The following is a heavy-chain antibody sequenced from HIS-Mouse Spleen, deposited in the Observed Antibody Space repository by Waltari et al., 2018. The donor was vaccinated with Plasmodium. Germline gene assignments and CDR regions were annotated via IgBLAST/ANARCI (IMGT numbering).Heavy chain of an antibody. CDR3: AKDRRSSSWYVDY. Sequence: QVQLVESGGGVVQPGRSLRLSCAASGFTFSSYGMHWVRQAPGKGMGWVEFISNDGRNKYYADSVKGRFTISRDNSKNTLYLQMNSLRAEDTAVYYCAKDRRSSSWYVDYWGQGTLVTVSS. V-gene: IGHV3-30*18. J-gene: IGHJ4*02. CDR1: GFTFSSYG. CDR2: ISNDGRNK. D-gene: IGHD6-13*01.